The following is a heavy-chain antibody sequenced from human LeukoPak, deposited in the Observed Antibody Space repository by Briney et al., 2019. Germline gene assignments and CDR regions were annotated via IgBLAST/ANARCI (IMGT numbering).Heavy chain of an antibody. CDR3: ARTGELQGGTCYYYMDV. CDR1: GGSISSGGYY. D-gene: IGHD3-16*01. V-gene: IGHV4-30-2*01. Sequence: SETLSLTCTVSGGSISSGGYYWSWIRQPPGKGLEWIGYIYHSGSTYYNPSLKSRVTISVDRSKNQFSLKLSSVTAADTAVYYCARTGELQGGTCYYYMDVWGKGTTVTVSS. J-gene: IGHJ6*03. CDR2: IYHSGST.